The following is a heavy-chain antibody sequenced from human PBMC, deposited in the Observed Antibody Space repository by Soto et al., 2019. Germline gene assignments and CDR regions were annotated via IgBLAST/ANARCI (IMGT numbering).Heavy chain of an antibody. V-gene: IGHV5-51*01. CDR2: IYPSDSDT. CDR1: GFSFSSYW. CDR3: ASKYSSSSGYYYYGMDV. D-gene: IGHD6-6*01. J-gene: IGHJ6*02. Sequence: GESLKISCKGSGFSFSSYWIGWVRQMPGKGLEWMGIIYPSDSDTRYSPSFQGHVTISADKSISTAYLQWSSLKASDTAMYYCASKYSSSSGYYYYGMDVWGQGTTVTVSS.